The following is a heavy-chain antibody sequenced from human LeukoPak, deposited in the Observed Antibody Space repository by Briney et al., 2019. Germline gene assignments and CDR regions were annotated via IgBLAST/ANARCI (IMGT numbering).Heavy chain of an antibody. CDR3: AKDSSSGWSLDY. J-gene: IGHJ4*02. V-gene: IGHV3-30*18. CDR2: ISYDGSNK. Sequence: GGSLRLSCAASGFTFSSYGMHWVRQAPGKGLEWVAVISYDGSNKYYADPVKGRFTISRDNSKNTLYLQMNSLRAEDTAVYYCAKDSSSGWSLDYWGQGTLVTVSS. D-gene: IGHD6-19*01. CDR1: GFTFSSYG.